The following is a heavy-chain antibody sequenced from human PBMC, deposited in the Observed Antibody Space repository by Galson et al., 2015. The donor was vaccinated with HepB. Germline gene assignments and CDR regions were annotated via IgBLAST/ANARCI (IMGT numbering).Heavy chain of an antibody. V-gene: IGHV4-34*01. J-gene: IGHJ4*02. CDR2: INHSGSS. Sequence: ETLSLTCAVYGGSFSGYYWSWIRQSPGKGLEWIGEINHSGSSKYNPSLKSRVTISVDTSKNQFSLKLSSVTAADTAVYYCARMAYYYGSGSYLDYWGQGTLVTVSS. CDR1: GGSFSGYY. CDR3: ARMAYYYGSGSYLDY. D-gene: IGHD3-10*01.